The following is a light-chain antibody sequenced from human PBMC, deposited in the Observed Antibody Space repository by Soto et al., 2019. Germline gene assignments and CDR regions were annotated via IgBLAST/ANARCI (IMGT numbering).Light chain of an antibody. J-gene: IGLJ1*01. V-gene: IGLV2-14*01. Sequence: QSALTQPSAMSGSPGQSITISYIGTSSDIGAYNYVSWYQQHPGKVPKLMIYEVTNRPSGLSNRFSGSKSGNTASLTISGLQAEDEAEYFCSSYSSTSTLYVFGTGTKVTVL. CDR3: SSYSSTSTLYV. CDR2: EVT. CDR1: SSDIGAYNY.